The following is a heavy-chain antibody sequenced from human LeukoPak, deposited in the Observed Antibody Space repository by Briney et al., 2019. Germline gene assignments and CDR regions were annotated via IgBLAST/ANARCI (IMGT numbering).Heavy chain of an antibody. Sequence: NRGESLKISCKGSGYSFTSYWIGWVRQMPGKGLEWMGIIYPGDSDTRYSPSFQGQVTISADKSISTAYLQWSSLKASDTAMYYCARHLAAAGTNYYYMDVWGKGTTVNVSS. V-gene: IGHV5-51*01. CDR2: IYPGDSDT. J-gene: IGHJ6*03. CDR3: ARHLAAAGTNYYYMDV. CDR1: GYSFTSYW. D-gene: IGHD6-13*01.